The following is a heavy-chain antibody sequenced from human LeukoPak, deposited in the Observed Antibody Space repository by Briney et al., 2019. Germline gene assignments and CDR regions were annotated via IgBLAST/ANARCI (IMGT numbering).Heavy chain of an antibody. Sequence: GASVKVSCKASGYTFTGYYIHWMRQAPGQGLEWMGIINPSGGSTSYAQKFQGRVTMTRDTSTSTVYMELSSLRSEDTAVYYCARDFVVRGVIHYWGQGTLVTVSS. CDR1: GYTFTGYY. V-gene: IGHV1-46*01. CDR3: ARDFVVRGVIHY. J-gene: IGHJ4*02. CDR2: INPSGGST. D-gene: IGHD3-10*01.